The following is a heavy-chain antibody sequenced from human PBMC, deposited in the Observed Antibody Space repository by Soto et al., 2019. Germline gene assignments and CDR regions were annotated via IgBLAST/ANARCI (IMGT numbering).Heavy chain of an antibody. Sequence: QVQLQESGPGLVKPSETLSLTCTVSGDSISTHYWSWIRQPAGKGLEWIGRLHSGGSTDYNPSLKSRLTMSIDTSKNQFSLKLSSLTAADTAVYYCARGRGRVPSVRGLIFQFTWFDPWGQGTLVTVSS. CDR3: ARGRGRVPSVRGLIFQFTWFDP. J-gene: IGHJ5*02. CDR2: LHSGGST. CDR1: GDSISTHY. D-gene: IGHD3-10*01. V-gene: IGHV4-4*07.